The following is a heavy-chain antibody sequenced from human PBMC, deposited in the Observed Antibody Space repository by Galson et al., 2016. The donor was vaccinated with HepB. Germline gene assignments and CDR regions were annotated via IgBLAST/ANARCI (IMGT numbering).Heavy chain of an antibody. CDR1: GGSLSDYY. J-gene: IGHJ4*02. Sequence: ETLSLPCAVYGGSLSDYYWRWIRLPPGKGLEWIGEINHSGTTIYNPSLKSRVTISVDTPKKWFSLKLKSVTAADTAVYFCARVAYCRGGCGRSFDFWGQGILVTVSS. CDR3: ARVAYCRGGCGRSFDF. V-gene: IGHV4-34*01. D-gene: IGHD2-21*02. CDR2: INHSGTT.